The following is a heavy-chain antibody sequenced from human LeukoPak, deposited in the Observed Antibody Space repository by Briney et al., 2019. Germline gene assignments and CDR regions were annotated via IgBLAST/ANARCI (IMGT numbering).Heavy chain of an antibody. CDR1: GFTFSSYG. D-gene: IGHD3-22*01. CDR2: IRYDGSNK. Sequence: PGGSLRLSCAASGFTFSSYGMHWVRQAPGKGLEWVAFIRYDGSNKYYADSVKGRFTISRDNSKNTLYLQMNSLRAEDTAVYYCARDHFNDYYDSSTASDAFDIWGQGTMVTVSS. CDR3: ARDHFNDYYDSSTASDAFDI. J-gene: IGHJ3*02. V-gene: IGHV3-30*02.